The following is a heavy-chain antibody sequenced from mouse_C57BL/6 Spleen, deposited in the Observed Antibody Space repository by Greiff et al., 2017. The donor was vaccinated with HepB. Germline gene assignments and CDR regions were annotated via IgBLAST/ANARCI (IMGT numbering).Heavy chain of an antibody. J-gene: IGHJ4*01. Sequence: QVQLQQSGAELVRPGTSVKVSCKASGYAFTNYLIEWVKQRPGQGLEWIGVINPGSGGTNYNEQFKGKAPLTADKSSITAYMPLSSLTSEDSAVYFCARSHYYGSSFYAMDYWGQGTSVTVSS. V-gene: IGHV1-54*01. CDR2: INPGSGGT. D-gene: IGHD1-1*01. CDR1: GYAFTNYL. CDR3: ARSHYYGSSFYAMDY.